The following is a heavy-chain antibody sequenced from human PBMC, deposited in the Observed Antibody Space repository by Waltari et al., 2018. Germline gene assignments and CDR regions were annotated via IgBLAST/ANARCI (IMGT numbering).Heavy chain of an antibody. V-gene: IGHV4-4*02. CDR2: IYHSGST. CDR3: ARDGGYCSGGSCLDY. Sequence: QVQLQESGPGLVKPSGTLSLTCAVSGGSISSSNWWSWVRQPPGKGLEWIGEIYHSGSTNYNPSLKGRVTISVDKSKNQFSLKLSSVTAADTAVYYCARDGGYCSGGSCLDYWGQGTLVTVSS. D-gene: IGHD2-15*01. J-gene: IGHJ4*02. CDR1: GGSISSSNW.